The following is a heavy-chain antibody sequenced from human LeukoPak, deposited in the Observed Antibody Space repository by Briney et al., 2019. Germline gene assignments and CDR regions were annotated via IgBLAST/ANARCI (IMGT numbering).Heavy chain of an antibody. CDR2: INAGNGDA. Sequence: GASVKICCKASGYTFSTYAIHWVRQAPGRSLEWMGRINAGNGDAKYSQNFHDRITITRDTSASIVYMELTSLRSEDTAVYYCGKSAPSGFDPWGQGTLVTVSS. J-gene: IGHJ5*02. CDR3: GKSAPSGFDP. V-gene: IGHV1-3*01. CDR1: GYTFSTYA.